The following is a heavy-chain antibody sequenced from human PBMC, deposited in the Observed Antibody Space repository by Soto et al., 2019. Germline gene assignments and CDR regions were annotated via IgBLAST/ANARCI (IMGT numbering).Heavy chain of an antibody. J-gene: IGHJ5*02. CDR3: AKSGSSGWYGWFDP. CDR2: IYWNDDK. CDR1: GFSLRASGVG. V-gene: IGHV2-5*01. D-gene: IGHD6-19*01. Sequence: SGPTLVNPTQTLTLTCIFSGFSLRASGVGVGWIRQPPGKALEWLGFIYWNDDKRYSPSLKSRLTITKDTSKNQVVLTMTNMDPVDTATYYCAKSGSSGWYGWFDPWGQGTLVTVSS.